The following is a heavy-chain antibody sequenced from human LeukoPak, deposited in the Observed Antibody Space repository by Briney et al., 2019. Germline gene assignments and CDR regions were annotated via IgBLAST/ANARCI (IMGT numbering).Heavy chain of an antibody. CDR2: IIPIVGTA. D-gene: IGHD2-15*01. V-gene: IGHV1-69*01. J-gene: IGHJ3*02. CDR1: GGTFSSYA. CDR3: ASQMPRAYCSGGSCYYDAFDI. Sequence: SVKASCKASGGTFSSYAISWVRQAPGQGLEWMGGIIPIVGTANYAQKIQGRVTITADESTSTVYMELSSLRSEATAVYYRASQMPRAYCSGGSCYYDAFDIWGQGTMVTVSS.